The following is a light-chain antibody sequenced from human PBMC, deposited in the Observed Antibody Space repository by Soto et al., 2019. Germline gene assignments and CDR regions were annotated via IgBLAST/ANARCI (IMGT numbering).Light chain of an antibody. CDR3: QSCDSSLSGSGV. CDR2: EVS. V-gene: IGLV2-8*01. Sequence: QSVLTQPPSASGSPGQSVTISCTGTSSDVGKYDYVSWFQHHPGKAPKLIIYEVSKRPSGVPDRFSGSKSGSTASLTVSGLQTEDEADYYCQSCDSSLSGSGVFGTGTKVTVL. CDR1: SSDVGKYDY. J-gene: IGLJ1*01.